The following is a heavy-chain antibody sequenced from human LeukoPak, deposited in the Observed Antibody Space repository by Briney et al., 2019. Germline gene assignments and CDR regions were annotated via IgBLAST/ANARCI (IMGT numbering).Heavy chain of an antibody. D-gene: IGHD5-12*01. J-gene: IGHJ5*02. CDR2: ISSGSTI. V-gene: IGHV3-48*03. CDR3: AAEYSGYVNWFDP. CDR1: GFTFSSYE. Sequence: GGSLRLSCAASGFTFSSYEMNWVRQAPGKGLEWVSYISSGSTIYDADSVKGRFTISRDNAKNSLYLQMNSLRSDDTAVYYCAAEYSGYVNWFDPWGQGTLVTVSS.